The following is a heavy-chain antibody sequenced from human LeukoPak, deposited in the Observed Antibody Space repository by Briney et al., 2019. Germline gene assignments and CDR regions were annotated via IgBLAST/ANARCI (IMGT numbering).Heavy chain of an antibody. D-gene: IGHD3-22*01. CDR3: ARVLSGSWDWFDP. CDR2: INPDGSTT. CDR1: GFSFSRYW. Sequence: GESLRLSCAASGFSFSRYWIRWVRQAPGKGLEWVSRINPDGSTTTYADSVKGRFTISRDNAENTVYLQMNSLRAEDTAVYYCARVLSGSWDWFDPWGQGTLVTVSS. J-gene: IGHJ5*02. V-gene: IGHV3-74*01.